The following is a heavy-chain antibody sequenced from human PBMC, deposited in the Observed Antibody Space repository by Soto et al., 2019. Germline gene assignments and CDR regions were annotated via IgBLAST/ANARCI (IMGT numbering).Heavy chain of an antibody. J-gene: IGHJ4*02. CDR1: GFTYDDYA. CDR2: ITWNSVSV. CDR3: ARERVRYFDV. V-gene: IGHV3-9*01. D-gene: IGHD3-9*01. Sequence: PGGSLRLSCAASGFTYDDYAMHWVRQAPGKGLEWISAITWNSVSVDYADSVKGRFTISRDNAKNSLYLQTNSLRPEDTAVYYCARERVRYFDVWGQGTLVTVSS.